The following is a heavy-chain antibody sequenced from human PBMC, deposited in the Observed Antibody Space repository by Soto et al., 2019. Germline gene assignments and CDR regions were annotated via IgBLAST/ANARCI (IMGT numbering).Heavy chain of an antibody. CDR2: IIPIFGTA. D-gene: IGHD2-15*01. CDR1: GGTFSSYA. V-gene: IGHV1-69*13. Sequence: SVKVSCKASGGTFSSYAISWVRQAPGQGLEWMGGIIPIFGTANYAQKFQGRVTITADESTSTAYMELSSLRSEDTAVYYCAGFNPGYCSGGSCYRYYYYYGMDVWGQGTTVTVSS. CDR3: AGFNPGYCSGGSCYRYYYYYGMDV. J-gene: IGHJ6*02.